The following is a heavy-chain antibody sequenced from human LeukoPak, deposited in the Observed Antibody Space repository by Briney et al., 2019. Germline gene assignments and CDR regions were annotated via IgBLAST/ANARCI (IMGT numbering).Heavy chain of an antibody. CDR1: GFTFSDYY. V-gene: IGHV3-11*06. D-gene: IGHD3-22*01. CDR2: ISGSSSNT. J-gene: IGHJ4*02. Sequence: GGSLGLSCAASGFTFSDYYMTWIRQAPGKGLEWLSYISGSSSNTNYADSVQGRFTISRDNAKNSLYLQMNSLRAEDTAVYYCARVNPANSGFYAYWGQGTLVTVSS. CDR3: ARVNPANSGFYAY.